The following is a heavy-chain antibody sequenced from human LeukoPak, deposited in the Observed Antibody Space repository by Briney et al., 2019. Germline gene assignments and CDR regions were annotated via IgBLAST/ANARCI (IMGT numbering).Heavy chain of an antibody. V-gene: IGHV4-39*07. CDR2: IYYSGST. Sequence: SETLSLTCTVSGGSISSSSYYWGWIRQPPGKGLEWIGSIYYSGSTYYNPSLKSRVTISVDTSKNQFSLKLSSVTAADTAVYYCGRLMAGLDWGQGTLVTVSS. CDR3: GRLMAGLD. J-gene: IGHJ4*02. CDR1: GGSISSSSYY. D-gene: IGHD6-19*01.